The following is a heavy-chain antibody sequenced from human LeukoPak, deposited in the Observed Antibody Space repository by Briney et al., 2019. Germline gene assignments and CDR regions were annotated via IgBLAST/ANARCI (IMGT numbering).Heavy chain of an antibody. Sequence: PGGSLRLSCAASGFTFSSYWMHWVRQAPGKGLVWVSRINSDGSSTNYADSVKGRFTISRDNAKNTLYLQMNSLRAEDTAMYCCARAVYYSNYLGYWGQGTLVTVSS. CDR1: GFTFSSYW. V-gene: IGHV3-74*01. J-gene: IGHJ4*01. CDR3: ARAVYYSNYLGY. CDR2: INSDGSST. D-gene: IGHD3-10*01.